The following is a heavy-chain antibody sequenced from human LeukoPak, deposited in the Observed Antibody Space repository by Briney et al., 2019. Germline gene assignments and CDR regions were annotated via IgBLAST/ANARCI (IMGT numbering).Heavy chain of an antibody. D-gene: IGHD4-17*01. V-gene: IGHV4-38-2*01. CDR2: IYHSGST. CDR1: GYSISSGYY. J-gene: IGHJ4*02. CDR3: ARYDGDDNNFDY. Sequence: SGTLSLTCAVSGYSISSGYYWGWIRQPPGKGLEWIGSIYHSGSTYYNPSLKSRVTISVDTSKNQFSLKVNSVTAMDTAVYYCARYDGDDNNFDYWGQGTLVTVSS.